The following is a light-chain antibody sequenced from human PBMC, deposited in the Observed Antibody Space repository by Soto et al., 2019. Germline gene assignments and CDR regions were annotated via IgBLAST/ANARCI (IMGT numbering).Light chain of an antibody. J-gene: IGKJ1*01. CDR3: QQYNSYSWT. Sequence: DIQMTQSPSTLSASVGDRVTVTCRASQGISTWLAWCQQKPGKAPNLLIYKASSLESGVTSWFSGSGSGTVFSLTFCFLQPDDFATYYCQQYNSYSWTFGQGTKVDIK. CDR2: KAS. CDR1: QGISTW. V-gene: IGKV1-5*03.